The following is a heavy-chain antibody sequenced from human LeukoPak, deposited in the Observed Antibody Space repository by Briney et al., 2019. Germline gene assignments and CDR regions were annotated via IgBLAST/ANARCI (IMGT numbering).Heavy chain of an antibody. Sequence: GGSLRLSCAASGFTFSSYAVSWVRQAPGRGLEWVSAISGSGGSTYYADSVKGRFTISRDNSKNTLYLQMNSLRAEDTAVYYCAKDTILDYGDLINWFDPWGQGTLVTVSS. D-gene: IGHD4-17*01. CDR1: GFTFSSYA. CDR3: AKDTILDYGDLINWFDP. V-gene: IGHV3-23*01. J-gene: IGHJ5*02. CDR2: ISGSGGST.